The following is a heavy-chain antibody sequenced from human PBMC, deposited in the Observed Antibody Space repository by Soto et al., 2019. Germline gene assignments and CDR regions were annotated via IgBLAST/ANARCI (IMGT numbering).Heavy chain of an antibody. CDR3: ARDALNADYDY. D-gene: IGHD3-16*01. Sequence: EVQLVESGGGLVQPGGSLRLSCAVSGFTFSTHAMNWVRQAPGKGLEWVAYIHGTRSIIYYADSVKGRFTISRDNAKNSMYLQMDSLRAEDTALYYCARDALNADYDYCGQGTLVTVSS. CDR1: GFTFSTHA. CDR2: IHGTRSII. V-gene: IGHV3-48*03. J-gene: IGHJ4*02.